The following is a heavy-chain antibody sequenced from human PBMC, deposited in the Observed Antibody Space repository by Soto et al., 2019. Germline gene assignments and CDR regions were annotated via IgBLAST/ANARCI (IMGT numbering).Heavy chain of an antibody. CDR1: GFTFSSYA. CDR2: ISYDGSNK. CDR3: ARGFGSSGCYPGWFDP. V-gene: IGHV3-30-3*01. D-gene: IGHD6-19*01. J-gene: IGHJ5*02. Sequence: QVQLVESGGGVVQPGRSLRLSCAASGFTFSSYAMHWVRQAPGKGLEWVAVISYDGSNKYYADSVKGRFTISRDNSKNTLYLQMNSLRAEYTAVYYCARGFGSSGCYPGWFDPWGQGTLVTVSS.